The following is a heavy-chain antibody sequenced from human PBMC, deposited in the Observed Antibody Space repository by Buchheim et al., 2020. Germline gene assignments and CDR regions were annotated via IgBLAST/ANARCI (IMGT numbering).Heavy chain of an antibody. Sequence: QVQLVESGGGVVQPGRSLRLSCAASGFTFSSYGMHWVRQAPGKGLEWVAVISYDGSNKYYAGSVKGRFTISRDNSKNTLYLQMNSLRAEDTAVYYCAKDLKADSSGWYENYYYGMDVWGQGTT. CDR1: GFTFSSYG. D-gene: IGHD6-19*01. V-gene: IGHV3-30*18. CDR3: AKDLKADSSGWYENYYYGMDV. J-gene: IGHJ6*02. CDR2: ISYDGSNK.